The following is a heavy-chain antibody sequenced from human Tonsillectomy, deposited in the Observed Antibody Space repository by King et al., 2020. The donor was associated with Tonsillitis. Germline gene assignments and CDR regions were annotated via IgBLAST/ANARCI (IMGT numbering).Heavy chain of an antibody. D-gene: IGHD6-13*01. CDR1: EFTFSSFW. J-gene: IGHJ1*01. V-gene: IGHV3-74*03. CDR3: ARERAAATALDF. Sequence: EVQLVESGGGLVQPGGSLRLSCEVTEFTFSSFWMHWVRHAPGKGLEWVSRIRGDGRVTKYADSVMGRFTTSRDNVKNTLYLEMNDLRAEDTGVYFCARERAAATALDFWGQGTLVTVSS. CDR2: IRGDGRVT.